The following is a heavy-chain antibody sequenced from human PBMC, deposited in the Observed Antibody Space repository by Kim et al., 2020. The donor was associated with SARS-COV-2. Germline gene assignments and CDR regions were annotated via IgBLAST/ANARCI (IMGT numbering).Heavy chain of an antibody. D-gene: IGHD3-10*01. CDR3: ARSRAGIGSYYFDF. Sequence: GGSLRLSCAASGFTFRNYALSWVRQAPGKGLEWVSTFSSGSDITYYADSVKGRFTISRDNSKSTLYLQMNSLRAEDTAVYYCARSRAGIGSYYFDFWGQGTLVTVSS. CDR2: FSSGSDIT. CDR1: GFTFRNYA. J-gene: IGHJ4*02. V-gene: IGHV3-23*01.